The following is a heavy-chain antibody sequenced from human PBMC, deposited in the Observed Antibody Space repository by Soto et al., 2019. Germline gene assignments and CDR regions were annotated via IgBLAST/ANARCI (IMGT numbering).Heavy chain of an antibody. J-gene: IGHJ6*02. CDR3: ARDQIVVVPAAVYYYYYGMDV. CDR2: IIPIFGTA. Sequence: KITCKASGGTFSSYAISWVRQAPGQGLEWMGGIIPIFGTANYAQKFQGRVTITADKSTSTAYMELSSLRSEDTAVYYCARDQIVVVPAAVYYYYYGMDVWGQGTTVTVSS. D-gene: IGHD2-2*01. CDR1: GGTFSSYA. V-gene: IGHV1-69*06.